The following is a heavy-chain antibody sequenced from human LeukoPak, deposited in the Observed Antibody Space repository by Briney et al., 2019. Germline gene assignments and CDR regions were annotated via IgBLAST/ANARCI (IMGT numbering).Heavy chain of an antibody. J-gene: IGHJ3*02. CDR2: IHYSGHT. CDR1: GGSISSSYYY. Sequence: SETLSLTCSVSGGSISSSYYYWGWVRQPPGKGLEWIGSIHYSGHTYYNPTLKSRVTISVDTSKNQFSLKMTSVTAADTAVYYCARRWGVDTFDIWGQGTMVTVSS. CDR3: ARRWGVDTFDI. V-gene: IGHV4-39*01. D-gene: IGHD7-27*01.